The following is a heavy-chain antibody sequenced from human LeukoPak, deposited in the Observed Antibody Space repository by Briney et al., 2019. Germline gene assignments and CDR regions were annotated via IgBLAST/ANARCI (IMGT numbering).Heavy chain of an antibody. CDR3: ARGRGEDISSWSVWFDP. CDR1: GYTFTSYY. Sequence: ASVKVSCKASGYTFTSYYMHWVRQAPGQGLEWMGIINPSGGSTSYAQKFQGRVTMTRDTSTSTVYMELSSLRSEDTAVYYCARGRGEDISSWSVWFDPWGQGTLVTVSS. J-gene: IGHJ5*02. D-gene: IGHD6-13*01. V-gene: IGHV1-46*01. CDR2: INPSGGST.